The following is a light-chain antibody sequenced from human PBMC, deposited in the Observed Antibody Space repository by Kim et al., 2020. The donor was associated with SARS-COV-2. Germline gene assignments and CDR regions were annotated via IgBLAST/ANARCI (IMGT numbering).Light chain of an antibody. CDR2: GRN. J-gene: IGLJ2*01. CDR1: SLRTYY. V-gene: IGLV3-19*01. Sequence: SSELTQDPVVSVALGQTVRITCQGDSLRTYYATWYQQKPRQAPVLVIYGRNNRPSGIPDRFSGSASGNTASLTIAGAQAEDEADYYCNSRDSGGYVIFGGGTQLTVL. CDR3: NSRDSGGYVI.